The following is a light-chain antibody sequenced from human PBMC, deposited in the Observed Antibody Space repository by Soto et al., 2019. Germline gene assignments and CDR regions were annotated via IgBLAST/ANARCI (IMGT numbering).Light chain of an antibody. CDR3: NSYAGDIIRFV. J-gene: IGLJ1*01. Sequence: QSALTQPASVSGSPGQSVTISCTGTSSDVGAYKYVSWYQQHPGKAPKLMIYEVSNRPSGVSNRFSGSKSGNTASLTISGLQAEEEADYYCNSYAGDIIRFVFGTGTKVSV. CDR2: EVS. V-gene: IGLV2-14*01. CDR1: SSDVGAYKY.